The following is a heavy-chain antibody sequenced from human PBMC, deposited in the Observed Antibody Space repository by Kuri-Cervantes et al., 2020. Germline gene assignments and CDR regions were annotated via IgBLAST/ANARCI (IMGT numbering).Heavy chain of an antibody. Sequence: LRPSCAVSGGSISSGGYSWSSIRQPPGKGLEWIGYIYHSGSTYYNPSLKSRVTISVDRSKNQFSLKLSSVTAADTAVYYCARGPSRYFDLWGRGTLVTVSS. CDR3: ARGPSRYFDL. J-gene: IGHJ2*01. V-gene: IGHV4-30-2*01. CDR1: GGSISSGGYS. CDR2: IYHSGST.